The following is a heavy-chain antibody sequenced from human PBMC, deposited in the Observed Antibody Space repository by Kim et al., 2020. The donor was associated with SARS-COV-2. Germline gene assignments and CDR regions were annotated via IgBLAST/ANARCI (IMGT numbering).Heavy chain of an antibody. CDR1: GFTFSSYS. D-gene: IGHD6-19*01. Sequence: GGSLRLSCAASGFTFSSYSMNWVRQAPGKGLEWISSISSSSRYIYYADSAKGRFTISRDNARASLYLQMNSLRAEDTAVYYCARVLTSGWSYFDYWGQGTLVTVSS. CDR2: ISSSSRYI. CDR3: ARVLTSGWSYFDY. V-gene: IGHV3-21*04. J-gene: IGHJ4*02.